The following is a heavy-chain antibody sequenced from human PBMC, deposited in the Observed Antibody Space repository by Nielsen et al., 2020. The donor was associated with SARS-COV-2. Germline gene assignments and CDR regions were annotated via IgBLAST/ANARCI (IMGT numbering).Heavy chain of an antibody. CDR1: GFTFNIYA. Sequence: GVLKISCAASGFTFNIYAMAWVRRAPGRGLEWVSGKSASGGSTYYADSVKGRFSISRDNSRNTLYLQRNSLRVEDTAIYFCAKDDGVRGDAYDIWGQGTVVTVSS. CDR3: AKDDGVRGDAYDI. CDR2: KSASGGST. V-gene: IGHV3-23*01. D-gene: IGHD3-10*01. J-gene: IGHJ3*02.